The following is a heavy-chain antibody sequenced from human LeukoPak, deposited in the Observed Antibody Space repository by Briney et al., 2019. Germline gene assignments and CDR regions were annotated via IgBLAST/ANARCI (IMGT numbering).Heavy chain of an antibody. CDR1: GFTFSNNA. J-gene: IGHJ4*02. V-gene: IGHV3-23*01. CDR2: LSAGGGIT. Sequence: GGSLRLSCAASGFTFSNNAMHWVRQAPGKGLEWVSRLSAGGGITYYADSVKGRFTITRDISKNTLYLEMNSLRAEDTAVYHCVKGSNSWYFDYWGQGTLVTVSS. CDR3: VKGSNSWYFDY. D-gene: IGHD6-13*01.